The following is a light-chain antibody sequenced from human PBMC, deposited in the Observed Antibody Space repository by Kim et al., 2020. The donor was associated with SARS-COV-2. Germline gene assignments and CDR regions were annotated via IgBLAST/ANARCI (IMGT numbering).Light chain of an antibody. CDR2: RDT. Sequence: SVALGQTARSTCGGNNIGSKNVHWYQQKPGQAPVLVIYRDTNRPSGIPERFSGSNSGNTATLTISRAQAGDEADYYCQVWDSSTVIFGRGTQLTVL. V-gene: IGLV3-9*01. J-gene: IGLJ2*01. CDR3: QVWDSSTVI. CDR1: NIGSKN.